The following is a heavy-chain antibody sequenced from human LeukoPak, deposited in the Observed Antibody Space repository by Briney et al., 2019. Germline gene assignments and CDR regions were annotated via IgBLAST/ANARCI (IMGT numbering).Heavy chain of an antibody. J-gene: IGHJ6*03. Sequence: SETLSLTCTVSGGSISSYYWSWVRQPPGKGLEGSGYIYYSGSTNYNPSLKSRVTISVDTSKNQFSLKLSSVTAADTAVYYCASNGYYCSSTSCYTAHKCCYYYMDVWGKGTTVTVSS. CDR2: IYYSGST. V-gene: IGHV4-59*12. CDR1: GGSISSYY. CDR3: ASNGYYCSSTSCYTAHKCCYYYMDV. D-gene: IGHD2-2*02.